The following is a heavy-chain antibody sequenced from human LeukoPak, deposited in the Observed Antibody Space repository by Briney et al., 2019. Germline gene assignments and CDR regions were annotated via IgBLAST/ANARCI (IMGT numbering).Heavy chain of an antibody. CDR1: GYTFTSYY. CDR3: ARGGCSTTSCYHFDS. Sequence: GASVNVSCKASGYTFTSYYIHWVRQAPGQGLEWMGLINPSAGGTSYAQKFQDRVTLTSDMSTTTLYLGLNSLRSEDTAVYYCARGGCSTTSCYHFDSWGQRTLVTVSS. D-gene: IGHD2-2*01. J-gene: IGHJ4*02. CDR2: INPSAGGT. V-gene: IGHV1-46*01.